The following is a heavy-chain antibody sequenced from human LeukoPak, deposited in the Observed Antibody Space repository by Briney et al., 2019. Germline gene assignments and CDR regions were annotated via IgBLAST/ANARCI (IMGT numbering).Heavy chain of an antibody. CDR2: ISSSSSYI. J-gene: IGHJ4*02. V-gene: IGHV3-21*01. CDR3: ARHSSSWSFDY. D-gene: IGHD6-13*01. CDR1: GFTFSSYS. Sequence: GGSLRLSCAASGFTFSSYSMNWVRQAPGKGLEWVSSISSSSSYIYYADSVKGRCTISRDNAKNSLYLQMNSLRAEDTAVYYCARHSSSWSFDYWGQGTLVTVSS.